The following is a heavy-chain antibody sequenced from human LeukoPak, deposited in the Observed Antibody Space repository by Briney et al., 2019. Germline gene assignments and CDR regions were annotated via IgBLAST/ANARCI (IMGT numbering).Heavy chain of an antibody. CDR3: AKSGYYGSGSPY. J-gene: IGHJ4*02. Sequence: GGSLRLSCAASGFILNSHAMNWVRQAPGKGLEWVSVISGSGGITYYADSVKGRFTVSGDNSKNTLYLQMNSLRAGDTAVYYCAKSGYYGSGSPYWGQGTLVTVSS. V-gene: IGHV3-23*01. CDR2: ISGSGGIT. D-gene: IGHD3-10*01. CDR1: GFILNSHA.